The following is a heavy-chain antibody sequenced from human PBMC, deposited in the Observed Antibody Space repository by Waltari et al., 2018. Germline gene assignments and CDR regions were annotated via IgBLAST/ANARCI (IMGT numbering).Heavy chain of an antibody. D-gene: IGHD3-16*02. CDR2: IIPIFGTA. Sequence: QVQLVQSGAEVKKPGSSVKVSCKASGGTFSSYAISWVRQAPGQGLEWMGGIIPIFGTANYAQKFQGRVTITADESTSTAYMELSSLRSEDTAVYYCAKGKDGGYIYYYYGMDVWGQGTTVTVSS. V-gene: IGHV1-69*01. CDR1: GGTFSSYA. J-gene: IGHJ6*02. CDR3: AKGKDGGYIYYYYGMDV.